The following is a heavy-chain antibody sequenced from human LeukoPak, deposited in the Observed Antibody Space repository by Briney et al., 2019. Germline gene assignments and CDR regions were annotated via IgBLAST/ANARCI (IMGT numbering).Heavy chain of an antibody. CDR3: ARERDGYSSYMDV. CDR1: GYSFTSYW. V-gene: IGHV5-51*01. CDR2: IYPGDSDT. D-gene: IGHD5-24*01. J-gene: IGHJ6*03. Sequence: GESLQISCKGSGYSFTSYWIGWVRQMPGKGLEWMGIIYPGDSDTRYSPSFQGQVTISADKSISTAYLQWSSLKASDTAMYYCARERDGYSSYMDVWGKGTTVTVSS.